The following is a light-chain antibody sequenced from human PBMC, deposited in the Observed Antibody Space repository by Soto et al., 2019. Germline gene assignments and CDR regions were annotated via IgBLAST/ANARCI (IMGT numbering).Light chain of an antibody. CDR1: ESISSHY. Sequence: EIVLMQSPDTLSLSPGERATLSCRASESISSHYIAWYQQKPGQAPRLLIFGASTRATGIPDRFSGSWSGTDFTLTISRLETEDFAVYYCQNFGDSPFTFGPGNKVDIK. CDR3: QNFGDSPFT. V-gene: IGKV3-20*01. J-gene: IGKJ3*01. CDR2: GAS.